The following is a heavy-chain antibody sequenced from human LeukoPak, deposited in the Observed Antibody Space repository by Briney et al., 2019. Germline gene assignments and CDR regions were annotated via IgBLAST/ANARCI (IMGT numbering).Heavy chain of an antibody. V-gene: IGHV4-31*03. J-gene: IGHJ5*02. CDR3: ARCLEEGSTRNTYDDNWLDP. CDR1: GGSISSGGYY. D-gene: IGHD2-2*01. Sequence: PSETLSLTCTVSGGSISSGGYYWSWIRQHPGKGLEWIGYIYYSGSTYYNPSLKSRVTISVDTSKNQFSLKLSSVTAADTAVYYCARCLEEGSTRNTYDDNWLDPWGQGTLVTVSS. CDR2: IYYSGST.